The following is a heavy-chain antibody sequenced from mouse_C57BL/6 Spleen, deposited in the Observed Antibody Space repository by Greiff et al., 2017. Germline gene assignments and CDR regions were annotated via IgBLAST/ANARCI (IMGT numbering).Heavy chain of an antibody. CDR1: GYTFTSYW. D-gene: IGHD3-2*02. CDR2: IHPNSGST. Sequence: VQLLQPGAGLVKPGASVKLSCAASGYTFTSYWMHWVKQRPGQGLEWIGMIHPNSGSTNYNEKFKSKVTLTVDKSSSTAYMQLSSLTSEDSAVYYCALDSSGYKGFAYWGQGTLVTVSA. V-gene: IGHV1-64*01. J-gene: IGHJ3*01. CDR3: ALDSSGYKGFAY.